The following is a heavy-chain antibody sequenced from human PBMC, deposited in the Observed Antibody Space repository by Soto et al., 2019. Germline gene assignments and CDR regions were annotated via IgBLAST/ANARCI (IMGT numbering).Heavy chain of an antibody. V-gene: IGHV1-69*01. D-gene: IGHD2-15*01. CDR1: GGTFSSYA. CDR3: ARSQGGSSSLDIYYYDYYGMDV. CDR2: IIPIFGTA. J-gene: IGHJ6*02. Sequence: QVQLVQSGAEVKKPGSSVKVSCKAPGGTFSSYAISWVRQAPGQGLEWMGGIIPIFGTANYAQKFQGRVTITAEESTSTGYMELSSLRSEDTAVYYCARSQGGSSSLDIYYYDYYGMDVWGQGTTVTVSS.